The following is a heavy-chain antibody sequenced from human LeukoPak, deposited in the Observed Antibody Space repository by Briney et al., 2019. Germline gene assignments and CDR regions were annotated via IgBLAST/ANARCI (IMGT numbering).Heavy chain of an antibody. Sequence: PGGSLRLSCAASGFTFSSYSMNWVRQALGKGLEWVSSISSSSSYIYYADSVKGRFTISRDNAKNSLYLQMNSLRAEDTAVYYCASTLHVVVPAAIGYFDYWGQGTLVTVSS. CDR2: ISSSSSYI. J-gene: IGHJ4*02. D-gene: IGHD2-2*02. CDR3: ASTLHVVVPAAIGYFDY. CDR1: GFTFSSYS. V-gene: IGHV3-21*01.